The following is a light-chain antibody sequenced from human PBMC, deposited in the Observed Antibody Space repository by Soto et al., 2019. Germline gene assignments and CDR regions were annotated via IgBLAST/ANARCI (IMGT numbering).Light chain of an antibody. CDR3: QKYNSV. CDR1: QGISNY. V-gene: IGKV1-27*01. Sequence: DIQMTQSPSSLSASVGDRVTITCRASQGISNYLAWYQQKPGKVPKLLIYAASTLQSGVPSRFSGSGSGTYFTLTISSLQPEDVATYYCQKYNSVFGQGTKVEIK. CDR2: AAS. J-gene: IGKJ1*01.